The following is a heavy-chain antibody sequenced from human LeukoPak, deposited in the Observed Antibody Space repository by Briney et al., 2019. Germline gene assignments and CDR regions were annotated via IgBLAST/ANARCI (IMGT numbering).Heavy chain of an antibody. CDR3: ARDRDGLAAERGHRVYSLI. CDR1: GFTFSSYS. V-gene: IGHV3-48*04. D-gene: IGHD3/OR15-3a*01. J-gene: IGHJ3*02. CDR2: ISGHSSTI. Sequence: GGSLRLSCAASGFTFSSYSMNWVRQAPGKGLEWISYISGHSSTIYYADSVKGRFTISRDNAKNSLYLQMNSLRAEDTAVYYCARDRDGLAAERGHRVYSLIWGQGTMVTVSS.